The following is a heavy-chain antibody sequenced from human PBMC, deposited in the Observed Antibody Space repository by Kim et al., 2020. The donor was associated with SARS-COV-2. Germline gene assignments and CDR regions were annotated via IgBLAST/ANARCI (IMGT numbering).Heavy chain of an antibody. CDR2: IKRNSDGGTS. CDR1: GVTFANVW. J-gene: IGHJ6*02. V-gene: IGHV3-15*01. Sequence: GGSLRLSCAVSGVTFANVWMSWVRQAPGKGLEWIGRIKRNSDGGTSEYAAPVKCRFTISRDDSKSTVYLQMSSLKTEDTGVYFCTTVIGGRPHSSTWYSFYYGMDVWGQGTKGTGSS. D-gene: IGHD6-13*01. CDR3: TTVIGGRPHSSTWYSFYYGMDV.